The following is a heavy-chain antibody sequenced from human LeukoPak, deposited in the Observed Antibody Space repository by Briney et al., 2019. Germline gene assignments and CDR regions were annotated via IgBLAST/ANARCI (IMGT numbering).Heavy chain of an antibody. Sequence: PGGSLRLSCAASGFTFSSSSMNWVRQAPGKGLEWVSSINSRGNYIYYADSVRGRFTISRDNAKNSLYLQMNSLRAEDTAMYYCAKDPIAVAGNNYYGMDVWGQGTTVTVSS. J-gene: IGHJ6*02. D-gene: IGHD6-19*01. V-gene: IGHV3-21*01. CDR1: GFTFSSSS. CDR3: AKDPIAVAGNNYYGMDV. CDR2: INSRGNYI.